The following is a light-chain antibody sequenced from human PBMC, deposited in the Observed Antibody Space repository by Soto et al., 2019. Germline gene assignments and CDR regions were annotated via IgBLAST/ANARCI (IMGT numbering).Light chain of an antibody. V-gene: IGLV1-44*01. CDR2: SNN. CDR3: AAWDASLNGPGYV. CDR1: SSNIGSNT. J-gene: IGLJ1*01. Sequence: QSVLTQPPSASGTPGQRVTISCSGSSSNIGSNTVNWYQQLPGTAPKLLIYSNNQRPSGVPDRFSGYKSGTSASLAISGLQSEDEADYSCAAWDASLNGPGYVFGTGTKVTVL.